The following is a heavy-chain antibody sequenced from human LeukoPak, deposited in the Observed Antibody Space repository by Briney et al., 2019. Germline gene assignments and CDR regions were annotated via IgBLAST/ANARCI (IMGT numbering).Heavy chain of an antibody. CDR3: AADYGEDYYYYGMDV. CDR2: ISSSSSYI. D-gene: IGHD4-17*01. V-gene: IGHV3-21*01. Sequence: PGGSLRLSCAASGFTFSSYSMNWVRQAPGKGLEWVSSISSSSSYIYYADSAKGRFTISRDNSKNTLYLQMNSLRAEDTAVYYCAADYGEDYYYYGMDVWGQGTTVTVSS. J-gene: IGHJ6*02. CDR1: GFTFSSYS.